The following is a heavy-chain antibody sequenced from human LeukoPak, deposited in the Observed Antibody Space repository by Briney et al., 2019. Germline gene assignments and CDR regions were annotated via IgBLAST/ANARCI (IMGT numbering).Heavy chain of an antibody. Sequence: PSETLSLTCTVSGGSISSSSYYWGWIRQPPGKGLEWIGSIYYSGSTYYNPSLKSRVTISVDTSKNQFSLKLSSVTAADTAVYYCARGVGFDPWGQGTLVTVSS. V-gene: IGHV4-39*01. CDR3: ARGVGFDP. CDR2: IYYSGST. CDR1: GGSISSSSYY. J-gene: IGHJ5*02.